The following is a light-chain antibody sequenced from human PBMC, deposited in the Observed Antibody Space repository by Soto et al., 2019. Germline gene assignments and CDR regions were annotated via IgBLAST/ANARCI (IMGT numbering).Light chain of an antibody. J-gene: IGKJ5*01. CDR3: QQLNSYLPIT. CDR2: AAS. V-gene: IGKV1-8*01. CDR1: QGISSY. Sequence: AIRMTQSPSSLSASTGDRFTITFLSSQGISSYLAWYQQKPGKAPKLLIYAASTLQSGVPSRFSGSGSGTEFTLTISSLQPEDFATYYCQQLNSYLPITFGQGTRLEIK.